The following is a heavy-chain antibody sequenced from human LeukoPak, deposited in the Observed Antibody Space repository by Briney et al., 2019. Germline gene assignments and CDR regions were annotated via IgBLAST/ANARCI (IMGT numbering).Heavy chain of an antibody. CDR2: IGVSGDNT. CDR3: ATGGGHGDYPFDY. J-gene: IGHJ4*02. CDR1: GFTFTSYA. Sequence: PGGSLRLSCAPSGFTFTSYAMSWVRQAPGAGLEWVSTIGVSGDNTNYADSVRGRFTISRDNFKNALYLQMNSLRAEDTAVYYCATGGGHGDYPFDYWGQGSLVTVSS. V-gene: IGHV3-23*01. D-gene: IGHD4-17*01.